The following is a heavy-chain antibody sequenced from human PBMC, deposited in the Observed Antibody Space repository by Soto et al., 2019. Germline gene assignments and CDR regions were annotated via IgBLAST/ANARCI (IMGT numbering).Heavy chain of an antibody. CDR2: ISGSGGST. CDR3: AKTAIVSSGYYYGFDY. V-gene: IGHV3-23*01. Sequence: GGSLRLSCAASGFTFSSYAMSWVRQAPGKGLEWVSAISGSGGSTYYADSVKGRFTISRDNSKNTLYLQMNSLRAEDTAVYYCAKTAIVSSGYYYGFDYWGQGTLVTVSS. D-gene: IGHD3-22*01. CDR1: GFTFSSYA. J-gene: IGHJ4*02.